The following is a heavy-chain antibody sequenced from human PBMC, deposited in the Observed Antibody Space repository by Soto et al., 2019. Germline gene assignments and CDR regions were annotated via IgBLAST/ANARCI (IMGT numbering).Heavy chain of an antibody. CDR1: GFILSDCA. D-gene: IGHD7-27*01. CDR3: ARDLSWGSNWYYYMDV. J-gene: IGHJ6*03. CDR2: ISSSSSVI. Sequence: EVQLVESGGGLVQPGGSLSLSCATSGFILSDCAMNWVRQAPGKGLEWVSYISSSSSVIDYADSVKGRFTVSRDNARNSLYLQMKSLRAEDTAVYYCARDLSWGSNWYYYMDVWGKGTTVTVSS. V-gene: IGHV3-48*01.